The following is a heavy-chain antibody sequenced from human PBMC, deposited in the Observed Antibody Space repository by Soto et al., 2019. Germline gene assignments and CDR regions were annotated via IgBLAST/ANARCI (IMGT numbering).Heavy chain of an antibody. Sequence: SVKVSCKASGGTFSSYAISWVRQAPGQGLEWMGGIIPIFGTANYAQKFQGRVTITADESTSTAYMELSSLRSEDTAVYYCARDWEIAAASNYYYYGMDVWGQGTTVTVSS. CDR3: ARDWEIAAASNYYYYGMDV. J-gene: IGHJ6*02. CDR2: IIPIFGTA. CDR1: GGTFSSYA. V-gene: IGHV1-69*13. D-gene: IGHD6-13*01.